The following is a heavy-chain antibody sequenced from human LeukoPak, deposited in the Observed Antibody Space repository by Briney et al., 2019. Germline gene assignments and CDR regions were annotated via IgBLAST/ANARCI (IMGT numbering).Heavy chain of an antibody. J-gene: IGHJ6*04. CDR1: GATFNDYA. CDR3: AGIPVFGVVLHQEPV. CDR2: FIPILDTA. V-gene: IGHV1-69*10. Sequence: SVKVSCKASGATFNDYALNWVRQAPGQGLEWMGVFIPILDTANSTQKFQDRVTITADISTNTAYMELSSLRSEDTAVYFCAGIPVFGVVLHQEPVWGKGTTVTVSS. D-gene: IGHD3-3*01.